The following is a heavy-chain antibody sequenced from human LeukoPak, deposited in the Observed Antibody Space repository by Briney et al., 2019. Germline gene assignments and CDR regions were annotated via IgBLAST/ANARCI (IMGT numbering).Heavy chain of an antibody. CDR3: ARDQDSSHCLDY. CDR2: VIPIFGTA. CDR1: GGTFSSYA. Sequence: SVKVSCKASGGTFSSYAISWVRQAPGQGLEWMGGVIPIFGTANYAQKFQGRITITTDESTSTAYMELSSLRSEDTAVYYCARDQDSSHCLDYWGQGTLVTVSS. D-gene: IGHD2-15*01. J-gene: IGHJ4*02. V-gene: IGHV1-69*05.